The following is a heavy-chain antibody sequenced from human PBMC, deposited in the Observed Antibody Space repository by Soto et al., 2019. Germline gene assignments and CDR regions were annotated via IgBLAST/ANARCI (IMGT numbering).Heavy chain of an antibody. CDR2: INHSGST. CDR1: GGSFSGYY. Sequence: QVQLQQWGAGLLKPSETLSLTCAVYGGSFSGYYWSWIRQPPGKGLEWIGEINHSGSTNYNPSLNNRVTITVDTSKNQLSLNLSSVTAADTAVYYCATGLKRIAAAGPGYWGQGTLVTVSS. V-gene: IGHV4-34*01. D-gene: IGHD6-13*01. J-gene: IGHJ4*02. CDR3: ATGLKRIAAAGPGY.